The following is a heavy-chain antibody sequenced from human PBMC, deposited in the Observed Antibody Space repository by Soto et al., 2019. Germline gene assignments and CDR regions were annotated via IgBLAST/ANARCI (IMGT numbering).Heavy chain of an antibody. V-gene: IGHV3-15*07. D-gene: IGHD6-19*01. Sequence: GGSLRLSCAASGFTFSNAWMNWVRQAPGKGLEWVGRIKSKTDGGTTDYAAPVKGRFTISRDDSKNTLYLQMNSLKTEDTAVYYCTTDFPSSGWYYFDYWGQGTLVTVSS. CDR3: TTDFPSSGWYYFDY. CDR1: GFTFSNAW. CDR2: IKSKTDGGTT. J-gene: IGHJ4*02.